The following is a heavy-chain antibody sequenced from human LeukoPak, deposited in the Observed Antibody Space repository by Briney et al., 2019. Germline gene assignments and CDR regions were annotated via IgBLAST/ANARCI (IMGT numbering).Heavy chain of an antibody. CDR3: ARIKGIAVAGTDY. J-gene: IGHJ4*02. CDR1: GFTFRDYY. D-gene: IGHD6-19*01. CDR2: ISSSGSTI. V-gene: IGHV3-11*04. Sequence: KTGGSLRLSCVASGFTFRDYYMSWIRQAPGKGLEWVSYISSSGSTIYYADSVKGRFTISRDNAKNSLYLQMNSLRAEDTAVYYCARIKGIAVAGTDYWGQGTLVTVSS.